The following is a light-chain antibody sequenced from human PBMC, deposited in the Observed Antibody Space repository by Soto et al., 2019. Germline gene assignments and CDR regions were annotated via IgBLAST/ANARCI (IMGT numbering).Light chain of an antibody. J-gene: IGKJ4*01. V-gene: IGKV1-39*01. Sequence: DIQMTQSPSSLSASVGHRLTITCRASQSISSYLNWYQQKPGKAPKLLIYAASSLQSGVPSRFSGSGSGTDFTLTISSLQPEDFATYYCQQSYTSLTFGGGTKVEIK. CDR2: AAS. CDR1: QSISSY. CDR3: QQSYTSLT.